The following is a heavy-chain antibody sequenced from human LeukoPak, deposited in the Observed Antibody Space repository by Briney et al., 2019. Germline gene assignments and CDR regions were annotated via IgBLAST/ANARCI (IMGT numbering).Heavy chain of an antibody. Sequence: ASVKVSCKASGYTFTSYGISWVRQAPGQGLEWMGWISAYNGNTNYAQKLQGRVTMTTDTSTSTAYMELRSLRSDDTAVYYCARWVPGVVPAAILGGYYYYGMDVWGQGTTVTVSS. V-gene: IGHV1-18*01. CDR3: ARWVPGVVPAAILGGYYYYGMDV. CDR1: GYTFTSYG. D-gene: IGHD2-2*02. J-gene: IGHJ6*02. CDR2: ISAYNGNT.